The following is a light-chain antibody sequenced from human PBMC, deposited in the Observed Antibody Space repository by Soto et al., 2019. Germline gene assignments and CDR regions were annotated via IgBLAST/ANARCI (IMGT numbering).Light chain of an antibody. J-gene: IGLJ1*01. CDR1: SSDVGGYKY. CDR2: EVS. V-gene: IGLV2-14*01. CDR3: SSYTSSRAYV. Sequence: QSVLTQPASVSGSPGQSITISCPGTSSDVGGYKYVSWYQQHPGKAPKLMIYEVSNRPSGVSNRFSGSKSGNTASLTISGLQAEDEADYYCSSYTSSRAYVFGIGTKVTVL.